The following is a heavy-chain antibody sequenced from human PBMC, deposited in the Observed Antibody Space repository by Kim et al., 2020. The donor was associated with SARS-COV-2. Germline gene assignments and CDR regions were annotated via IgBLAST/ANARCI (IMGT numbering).Heavy chain of an antibody. CDR3: ASGGALTLFNDH. D-gene: IGHD3-16*01. CDR2: ITSGGEAI. V-gene: IGHV3-11*01. CDR1: GFSFADYY. Sequence: GGSLRLSCAASGFSFADYYMTWIRQAPGKGLEWVSYITSGGEAIYYADSVRGRFTISRDNTNNFLYLHMSSLRPEDTAVYYCASGGALTLFNDHWSQGTLITVSP. J-gene: IGHJ4*02.